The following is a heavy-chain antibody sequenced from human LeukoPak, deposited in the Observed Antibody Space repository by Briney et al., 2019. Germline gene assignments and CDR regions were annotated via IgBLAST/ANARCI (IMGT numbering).Heavy chain of an antibody. CDR3: ARNANSRGDINWFDP. D-gene: IGHD2-2*01. J-gene: IGHJ5*02. CDR1: GGSISSGSYY. Sequence: SETLSLTCTVSGGSISSGSYYWSWIRQPAGKGLEWVGRIYTSGSTNYNPSLKSRVTISVDTSKNQFSLKLSSVTAADTAVYYCARNANSRGDINWFDPWGQGTLVTVSS. V-gene: IGHV4-61*02. CDR2: IYTSGST.